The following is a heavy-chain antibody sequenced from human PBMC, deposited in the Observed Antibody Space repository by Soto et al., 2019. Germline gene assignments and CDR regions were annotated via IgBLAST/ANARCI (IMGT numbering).Heavy chain of an antibody. CDR1: GGSISSGGYY. CDR2: IYYSGST. Sequence: PSETLSLTCTVSGGSISSGGYYWSWIRQHPGKGLEWIGYIYYSGSTYYNPSLKSRVTISVDTSKNQFSLKLSSVTAADTAMYYCARGAHSYGFYYYYYGMDVWGQGTTVTVSS. J-gene: IGHJ6*02. CDR3: ARGAHSYGFYYYYYGMDV. D-gene: IGHD5-18*01. V-gene: IGHV4-31*03.